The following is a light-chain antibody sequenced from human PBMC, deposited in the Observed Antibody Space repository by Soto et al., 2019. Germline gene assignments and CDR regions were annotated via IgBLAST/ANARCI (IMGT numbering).Light chain of an antibody. J-gene: IGLJ1*01. V-gene: IGLV2-14*03. CDR1: SSDVGGYNY. CDR3: CSYTTSSTYV. CDR2: DVN. Sequence: QSVLTQPASVSGSPGQSIAISCTGTSSDVGGYNYVSWYQQHPGKAPKLMIYDVNNRPSGVSNRFSGSKSGNTASLTISGLQAEDEADYYCCSYTTSSTYVFGTGTKATVL.